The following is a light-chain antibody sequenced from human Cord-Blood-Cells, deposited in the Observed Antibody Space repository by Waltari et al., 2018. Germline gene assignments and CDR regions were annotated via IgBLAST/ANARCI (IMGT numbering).Light chain of an antibody. CDR2: DVS. CDR3: SSYTSSSTWV. J-gene: IGLJ3*02. Sequence: QSALTQPASVSGSPGQSITISCTGTSSNVGGYNYVSWYQQHPGKAPKPIIYDVSKRPSGFSNRCSGSKSGNTASLTISGLQAEDEADYYCSSYTSSSTWVFGGGTKLTVL. CDR1: SSNVGGYNY. V-gene: IGLV2-14*01.